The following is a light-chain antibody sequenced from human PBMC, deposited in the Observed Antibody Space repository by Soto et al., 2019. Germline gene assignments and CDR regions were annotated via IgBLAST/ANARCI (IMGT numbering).Light chain of an antibody. CDR1: QSVGNI. J-gene: IGKJ4*01. V-gene: IGKV3-11*01. Sequence: EIVLTQSPATLSLSPGETATLSCRASQSVGNILAWYQHRPGQAPRILISDASNRATGVPVRFSGSGSGTDFTLTINNLEPEDFAVYYCQQRSDWPLTFGGGTKVEI. CDR2: DAS. CDR3: QQRSDWPLT.